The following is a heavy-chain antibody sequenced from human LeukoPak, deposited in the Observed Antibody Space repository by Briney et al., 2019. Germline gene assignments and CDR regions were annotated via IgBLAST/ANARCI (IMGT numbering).Heavy chain of an antibody. CDR1: GFTFSSYG. CDR2: IRYDGSNK. Sequence: PGGSLRLSCAASGFTFSSYGMHWVRQAPGKGLEGVAFIRYDGSNKYYADSVKGRFTISRDNSKNTLYLQMNSLRAEDTAVYYCARTRRGWDSSGYYDAYWGQGTLVTVSS. V-gene: IGHV3-30*02. D-gene: IGHD3-22*01. J-gene: IGHJ4*02. CDR3: ARTRRGWDSSGYYDAY.